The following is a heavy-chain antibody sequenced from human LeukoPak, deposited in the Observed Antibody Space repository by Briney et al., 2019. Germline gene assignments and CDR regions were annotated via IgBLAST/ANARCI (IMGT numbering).Heavy chain of an antibody. J-gene: IGHJ6*02. CDR3: ARAYCSGGSCSRYYYYGMDV. Sequence: GRSLRLSWAASGFTFSSYGMHWVRQAPGKGLEWVAVIWYDGSNKYYADSVKGRFTISRDNSKNTLYLQMNSLRAEDTAVYYCARAYCSGGSCSRYYYYGMDVWGQGTTVSVSS. V-gene: IGHV3-33*01. CDR1: GFTFSSYG. D-gene: IGHD2-15*01. CDR2: IWYDGSNK.